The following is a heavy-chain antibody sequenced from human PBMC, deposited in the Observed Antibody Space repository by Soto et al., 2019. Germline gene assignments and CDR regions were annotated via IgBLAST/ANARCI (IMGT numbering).Heavy chain of an antibody. J-gene: IGHJ3*02. CDR2: FHHSGST. V-gene: IGHV4-31*03. CDR1: GGSISSGGSVSSGGSY. D-gene: IGHD6-19*01. Sequence: QVQLQESGPGLVKPSQTLSLTCTVSGGSISSGGSVSSGGSYWNWIRQHPWQGLEWIGYFHHSGSTYYNPSLRSRVSMSVDTSKNQFSLKLSSMSAADTAVYYCARGDGSGWHDAFDIWGQGTMISVSS. CDR3: ARGDGSGWHDAFDI.